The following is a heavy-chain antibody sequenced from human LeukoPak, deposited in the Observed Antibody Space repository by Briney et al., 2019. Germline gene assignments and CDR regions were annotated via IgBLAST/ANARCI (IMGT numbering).Heavy chain of an antibody. CDR3: ARGMGTDDAFDI. CDR1: GFTFSSYG. Sequence: PGGSLRLSCAASGFTFSSYGMHWVRQAPGRGLEWVSSISSSSSYIYYADSVKGRFTISRDNAKNSLYLQMNSLRAEDTAVYYCARGMGTDDAFDIWGQGTMVTVSS. CDR2: ISSSSSYI. D-gene: IGHD2-8*02. V-gene: IGHV3-21*01. J-gene: IGHJ3*02.